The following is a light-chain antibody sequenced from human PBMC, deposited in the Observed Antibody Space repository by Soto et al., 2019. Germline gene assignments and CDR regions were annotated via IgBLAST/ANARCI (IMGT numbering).Light chain of an antibody. J-gene: IGKJ2*01. CDR1: QSVSSSY. CDR2: AAS. V-gene: IGKV3-20*01. Sequence: EIVLTQSPGTLSLSPGERATLSCRASQSVSSSYLAWFQQKPGQAPRLLIYAASSRATGIPDRFSGSGSGTDFTLTISGLQSEDFAVYFCQQYNNWPPYTFGPGTKLEIK. CDR3: QQYNNWPPYT.